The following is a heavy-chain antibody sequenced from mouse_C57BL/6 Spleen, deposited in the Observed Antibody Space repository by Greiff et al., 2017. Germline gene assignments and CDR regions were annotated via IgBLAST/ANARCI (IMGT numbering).Heavy chain of an antibody. J-gene: IGHJ2*01. CDR3: ARREIYSNFDY. CDR1: GYTFTSYW. Sequence: QVQLQQPGAELVMPGASVKLSCKASGYTFTSYWMHWVKQRPGQGLEWIGEIDPSDSYTNYNQKFKGKSTLTVDKSSSTAYMQLSSLTSADSAVYYCARREIYSNFDYWGQGTTLTVSS. D-gene: IGHD2-5*01. V-gene: IGHV1-69*01. CDR2: IDPSDSYT.